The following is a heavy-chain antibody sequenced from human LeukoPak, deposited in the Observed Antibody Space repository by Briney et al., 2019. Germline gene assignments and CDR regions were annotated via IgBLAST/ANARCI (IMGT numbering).Heavy chain of an antibody. CDR2: INPNSGGT. D-gene: IGHD2-2*01. J-gene: IGHJ4*02. CDR1: GYTFTGYY. V-gene: IGHV1-2*04. CDR3: ARGGDIVLVPAAKSGFCDY. Sequence: GASVKGSCKASGYTFTGYYMHWVRQATGQGLEWMGWINPNSGGTNYAQKFQGWVTMTRDTSISTAYMELSRLRSDDTAVYYCARGGDIVLVPAAKSGFCDYWGQGTLVTVSS.